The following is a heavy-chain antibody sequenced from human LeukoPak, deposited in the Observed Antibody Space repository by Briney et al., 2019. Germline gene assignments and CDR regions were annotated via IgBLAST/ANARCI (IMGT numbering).Heavy chain of an antibody. V-gene: IGHV4-59*01. CDR3: ARGRTFDN. Sequence: ETLSLTFTVSRGSISSYYWSWIRQPPGKGLEWIGNIYDRGSTKYNPSLKSRVTISVDTSKNQFSLRLSSVTAADTAVYYCARGRTFDNWGQGTLVTVSS. CDR1: RGSISSYY. J-gene: IGHJ4*02. CDR2: IYDRGST.